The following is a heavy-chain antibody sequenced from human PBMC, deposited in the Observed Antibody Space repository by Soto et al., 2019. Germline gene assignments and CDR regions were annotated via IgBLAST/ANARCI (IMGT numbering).Heavy chain of an antibody. J-gene: IGHJ6*02. V-gene: IGHV3-11*03. CDR2: ISSSSSYT. Sequence: LRLSCAASGFTFSDYYMSWIRQAPGKGLEWVSNISSSSSYTNYADSVKGRFTVSRDNAKNSVYPEMNSLRAEDTAVYYCARSKGGSYGMDVWGQGTTVTVSS. CDR3: ARSKGGSYGMDV. D-gene: IGHD1-26*01. CDR1: GFTFSDYY.